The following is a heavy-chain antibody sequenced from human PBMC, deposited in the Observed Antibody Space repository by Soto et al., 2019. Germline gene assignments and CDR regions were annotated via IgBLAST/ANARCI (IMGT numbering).Heavy chain of an antibody. V-gene: IGHV3-30*03. CDR3: ARGAEYQVLSRDYFYGMEV. CDR1: TFALSTYG. CDR2: ISYDGNNK. Sequence: QVQLVESGGGVVQPGRSLGLSCAASTFALSTYGMHWVRQAPGKGLEWVAVISYDGNNKYYAESVKGRFTISRDNSRNTLSLQMNSLTTEDTAVYYCARGAEYQVLSRDYFYGMEVWGQGIMVTVSS. J-gene: IGHJ6*02. D-gene: IGHD2-2*01.